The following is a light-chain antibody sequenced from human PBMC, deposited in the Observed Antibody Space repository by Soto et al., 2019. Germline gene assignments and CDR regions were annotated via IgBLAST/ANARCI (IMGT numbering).Light chain of an antibody. CDR2: TNT. Sequence: QSVLTQPPSVSGAPGQRVTISCTGSSSNIGAGYDVHWYQQLPGTAPKLLIYTNTNRPSGVPDRFSGSKSGTSASLAIAGLQPEDEADYYCQSYDSSLSGSVVFGGGTKVTV. J-gene: IGLJ2*01. CDR3: QSYDSSLSGSVV. V-gene: IGLV1-40*01. CDR1: SSNIGAGYD.